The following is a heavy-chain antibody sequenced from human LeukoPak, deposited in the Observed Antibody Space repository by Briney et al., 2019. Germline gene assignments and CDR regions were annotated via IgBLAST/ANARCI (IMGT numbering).Heavy chain of an antibody. CDR1: GASISSYY. CDR2: LYYSGNT. V-gene: IGHV4-59*01. D-gene: IGHD3-22*01. J-gene: IGHJ6*03. Sequence: PSETLSLTCTVSGASISSYYWSWIRQSPGKGLEWIGYLYYSGNTNYNPSLKSRVTISVDTSKNQFSLKPSSVTAADTAVYYCARGGDYYDSSGYLLRYYYYYMDVWGRGATVTVSS. CDR3: ARGGDYYDSSGYLLRYYYYYMDV.